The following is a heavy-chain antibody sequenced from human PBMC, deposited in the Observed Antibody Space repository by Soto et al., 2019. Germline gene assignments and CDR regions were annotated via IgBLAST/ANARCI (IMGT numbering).Heavy chain of an antibody. CDR1: GNTFTSYD. CDR3: ARGPASGRYYLLDS. J-gene: IGHJ4*02. V-gene: IGHV1-8*01. D-gene: IGHD3-10*01. CDR2: INPNSGNI. Sequence: ASVKVSCKASGNTFTSYDINWVRQATGHGLEWMGWINPNSGNIGYAQKFQGRVTMTRDTAIRTAYMEVSRLRSDDTAVYYCARGPASGRYYLLDSWGQRTLIIVSS.